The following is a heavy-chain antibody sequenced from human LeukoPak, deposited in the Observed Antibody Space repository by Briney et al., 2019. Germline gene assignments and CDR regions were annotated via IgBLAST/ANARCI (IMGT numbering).Heavy chain of an antibody. V-gene: IGHV4-59*11. CDR1: GGSISSHY. CDR3: ARGVGLRIDSSDV. Sequence: SETLSLTCTVSGGSISSHYWSWIRQPPGKGLEWIGYIYYSGSTNYNPSLKSRVTISVDTSKNQFSLKLSSVTAADTAVYYCARGVGLRIDSSDVWGKGTTVTVSS. D-gene: IGHD5-18*01. J-gene: IGHJ6*04. CDR2: IYYSGST.